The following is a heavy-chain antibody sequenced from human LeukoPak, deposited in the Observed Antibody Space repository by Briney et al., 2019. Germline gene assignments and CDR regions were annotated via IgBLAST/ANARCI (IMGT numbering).Heavy chain of an antibody. D-gene: IGHD3-16*01. CDR1: GYSFSSYR. V-gene: IGHV5-51*01. Sequence: GGSLKISCKGSGYSFSSYRIGWVRQMPGKGLEWIGIIYPGDSDTRYSPSFQGQVTISADKSISTAYLQWSSLKASDTAMYYCARSLRLGDPGYIDYWGQGTLVTVSS. CDR3: ARSLRLGDPGYIDY. J-gene: IGHJ4*02. CDR2: IYPGDSDT.